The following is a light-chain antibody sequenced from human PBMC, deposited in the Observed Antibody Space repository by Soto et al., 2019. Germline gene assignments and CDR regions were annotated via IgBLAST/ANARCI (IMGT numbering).Light chain of an antibody. J-gene: IGKJ1*01. CDR1: QSISSW. V-gene: IGKV1-5*01. CDR2: DAS. Sequence: DIQMTQSPSPLSASVGDRVTITCRASQSISSWLAWYQQKPGKAPKLLIYDASSLEIGVPSRFSGSGSGTEFTLTISILQPDDFATYYCQQYNSYSWTFAQGTKVEIK. CDR3: QQYNSYSWT.